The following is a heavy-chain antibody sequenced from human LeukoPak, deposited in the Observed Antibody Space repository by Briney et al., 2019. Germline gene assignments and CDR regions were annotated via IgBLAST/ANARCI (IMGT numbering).Heavy chain of an antibody. CDR1: GGSITSSDYY. CDR3: ARTTQDIVVVPAAMRGFWYFDL. Sequence: SETLSLTCIVSGGSITSSDYYWGWIRQPPGKGLEWIGSIYYSGSTNYNPSLKSRVTMSVDTSKNQFSLKLSSVTAADTAVYYCARTTQDIVVVPAAMRGFWYFDLWGRGTLVTVSS. D-gene: IGHD2-2*01. J-gene: IGHJ2*01. V-gene: IGHV4-39*07. CDR2: IYYSGST.